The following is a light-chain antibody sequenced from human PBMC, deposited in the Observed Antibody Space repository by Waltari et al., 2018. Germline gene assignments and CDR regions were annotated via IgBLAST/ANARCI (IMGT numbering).Light chain of an antibody. Sequence: EVVMTQSPAMASVSPGERAALFCRASQSVKSNVAWYQQKPGQAPRLHLYGASTRATGVPVRFSGSGSGTEFTLTISSLQSEDFAVYYCQQYDNWPPTFGGGAKVEIK. CDR1: QSVKSN. CDR3: QQYDNWPPT. J-gene: IGKJ4*01. V-gene: IGKV3-15*01. CDR2: GAS.